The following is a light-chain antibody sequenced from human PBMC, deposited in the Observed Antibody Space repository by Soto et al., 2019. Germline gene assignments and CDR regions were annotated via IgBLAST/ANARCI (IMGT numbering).Light chain of an antibody. J-gene: IGKJ4*01. CDR1: QGIGNY. CDR3: QKHNAAPLT. CDR2: TSS. Sequence: DIQMTQSPSSLSASVGDRDTITCRASQGIGNYLAWYQQKPGKVPKLLIYTSSTLQSGVPSRFSGSGSGTDFTLTISNLQPEDVATYYCQKHNAAPLTFGGGTTGDIK. V-gene: IGKV1-27*01.